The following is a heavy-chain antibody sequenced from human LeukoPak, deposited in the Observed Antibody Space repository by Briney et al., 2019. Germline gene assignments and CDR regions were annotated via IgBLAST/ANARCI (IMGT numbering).Heavy chain of an antibody. V-gene: IGHV1-46*01. CDR1: GYTFTSYY. J-gene: IGHJ4*02. Sequence: ASVKVSCKASGYTFTSYYMHWVRQAPGQGLEWMGIINPSGGSTSYAQKFQGRVTMTRDTSTSTVYMELSSLRSEDTAVYFCARVSRIVATTDYWGQGTLVTVSS. D-gene: IGHD5-12*01. CDR3: ARVSRIVATTDY. CDR2: INPSGGST.